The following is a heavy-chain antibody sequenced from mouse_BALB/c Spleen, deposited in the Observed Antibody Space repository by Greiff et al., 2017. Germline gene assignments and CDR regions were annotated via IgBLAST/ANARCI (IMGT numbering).Heavy chain of an antibody. D-gene: IGHD2-3*01. CDR1: GDSITSGY. J-gene: IGHJ4*01. CDR2: ISYSGST. CDR3: ASSPDGYYEGDAMDY. Sequence: EVKLVESGPSLVKPSQTLSLTCSVTGDSITSGYWNWIRKFPGNKLEYMGYISYSGSTYYNPSLKSRISITRDTSKNQYYLQLNSVTTEDTATYYCASSPDGYYEGDAMDYWGQGTSVTVSS. V-gene: IGHV3-8*02.